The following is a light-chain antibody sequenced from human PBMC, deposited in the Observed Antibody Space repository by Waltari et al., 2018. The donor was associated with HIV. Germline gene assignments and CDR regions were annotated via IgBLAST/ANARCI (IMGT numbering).Light chain of an antibody. J-gene: IGKJ1*01. CDR2: GAS. V-gene: IGKV3-20*01. CDR1: QSVRSSY. CDR3: QQYGSSPPTWT. Sequence: DIVLTQSPGTLSLSPGERATLSCRASQSVRSSYLAWYQQNPGQAPRRLIYGASSRATGIPDRFSGSGSGTDFTLTISRLEPEDFAVYYCQQYGSSPPTWTFGQGTKVEIK.